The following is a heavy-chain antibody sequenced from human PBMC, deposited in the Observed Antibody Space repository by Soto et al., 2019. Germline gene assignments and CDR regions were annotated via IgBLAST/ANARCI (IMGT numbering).Heavy chain of an antibody. Sequence: PSETLSLTCAVSSGSIRSHNWWAWVRQPPGKGLEWIGQIYHSGSTNYNPSLESRVTISVDKSKNQFSLKLTSVTAADTAVYYCASIGTPTTNWLDPWGQGTLVTVSS. CDR1: SGSIRSHNW. CDR3: ASIGTPTTNWLDP. CDR2: IYHSGST. D-gene: IGHD1-1*01. V-gene: IGHV4-4*02. J-gene: IGHJ5*02.